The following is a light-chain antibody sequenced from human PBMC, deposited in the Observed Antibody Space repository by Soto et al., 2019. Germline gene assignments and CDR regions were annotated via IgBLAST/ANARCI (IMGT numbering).Light chain of an antibody. Sequence: DVVLTQSPDSLAVSLGERATINCRSRQSVFSNSNNKNYLAWYQQKPRQPPKLLIYWASTRGSGVPDRFSGSGSGTNFTLTISSLQAEDVAVYYCHQYSTVYTFGQGTKVEIQ. CDR2: WAS. V-gene: IGKV4-1*01. CDR3: HQYSTVYT. CDR1: QSVFSNSNNKNY. J-gene: IGKJ1*01.